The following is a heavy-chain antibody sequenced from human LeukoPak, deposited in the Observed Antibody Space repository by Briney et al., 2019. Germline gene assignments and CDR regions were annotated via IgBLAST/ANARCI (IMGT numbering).Heavy chain of an antibody. J-gene: IGHJ3*02. CDR3: ARDARRFLEWPHAFDI. Sequence: PGGSLRLSCAASGFTFSSYWMSWVRQAPGKGLEWVANIKQDGSEKYYVDSVKGRFTISRDNAKNSLYLQMNSLRAEDTAVYYCARDARRFLEWPHAFDIWGQGTMVTVPS. CDR1: GFTFSSYW. V-gene: IGHV3-7*01. D-gene: IGHD3-3*01. CDR2: IKQDGSEK.